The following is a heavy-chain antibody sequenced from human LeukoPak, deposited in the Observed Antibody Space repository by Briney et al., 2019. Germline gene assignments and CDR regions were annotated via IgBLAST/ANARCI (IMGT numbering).Heavy chain of an antibody. CDR2: ITWKGDNM. CDR3: AKDIAASGLDAFDI. Sequence: PGRSLRLSCAASGFTFDDHAMPWVRQVPGKGLEWVSGITWKGDNMAYADSVNGRFSISRDNAENSLFLQMNSLRLEDTALYYCAKDIAASGLDAFDIWGQGTMVIVSS. V-gene: IGHV3-9*01. CDR1: GFTFDDHA. D-gene: IGHD3/OR15-3a*01. J-gene: IGHJ3*02.